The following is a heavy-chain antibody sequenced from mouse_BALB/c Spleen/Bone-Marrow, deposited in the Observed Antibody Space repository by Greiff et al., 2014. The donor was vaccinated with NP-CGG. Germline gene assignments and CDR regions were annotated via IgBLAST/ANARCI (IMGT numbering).Heavy chain of an antibody. D-gene: IGHD2-4*01. CDR3: GRVDLSTIIITY. J-gene: IGHJ3*01. V-gene: IGHV1-37*01. CDR2: INPYNGDT. CDR1: NYSFTEYF. Sequence: EVQLQQSGPELVKPGASVKISCKASNYSFTEYFMNWVKQSHGKSLEWIGHINPYNGDTFYNQKFKDKSTLTVDRSLSTAHMELLSVTSDNSAFYYCGRVDLSTIIITYWGQGTLVTVSA.